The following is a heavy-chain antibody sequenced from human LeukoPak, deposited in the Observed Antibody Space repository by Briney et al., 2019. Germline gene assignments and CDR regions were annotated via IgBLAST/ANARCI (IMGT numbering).Heavy chain of an antibody. CDR2: ISGSGGST. CDR1: GFTFSSYA. CDR3: EKDPRTGTFDY. D-gene: IGHD1-7*01. J-gene: IGHJ4*02. V-gene: IGHV3-23*01. Sequence: GGSLRLSCAASGFTFSSYAMSWVRQAPGKGLEWVSAISGSGGSTYYAESVKGRFTISRDNSKNTLYLQMNSLRAEDTAVDYCEKDPRTGTFDYWGQGTLVTVSS.